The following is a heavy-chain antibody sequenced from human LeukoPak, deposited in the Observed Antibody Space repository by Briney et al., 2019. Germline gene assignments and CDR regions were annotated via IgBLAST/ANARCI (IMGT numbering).Heavy chain of an antibody. CDR1: GGSISSGNYY. J-gene: IGHJ6*03. CDR3: AREGGLGGHYDYYMDV. V-gene: IGHV4-61*02. Sequence: SETLSLTCTVSGGSISSGNYYWSWIRQPAGKGLEWIGRIYSSGSARYTPSLKSRVTISVDTSKNQLSLNLRSVTASATAVYYCAREGGLGGHYDYYMDVWGTGTTVTVSS. D-gene: IGHD3-16*01. CDR2: IYSSGSA.